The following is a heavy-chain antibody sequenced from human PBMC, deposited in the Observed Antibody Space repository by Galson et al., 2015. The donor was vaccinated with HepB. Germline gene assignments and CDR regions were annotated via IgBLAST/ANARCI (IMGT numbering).Heavy chain of an antibody. CDR2: IEKDGSRE. D-gene: IGHD5-18*01. CDR3: ARGADTPMGNSYYYGLDV. V-gene: IGHV3-7*05. CDR1: GFTFRSYW. J-gene: IGHJ6*02. Sequence: SLRLSCAASGFTFRSYWMSWVRQIPGKGLEWVANIEKDGSREFYVDSVEGRFTISRDNAKNSVFLQMSSLRAEDTAVYYCARGADTPMGNSYYYGLDVWGQGTTVTVSS.